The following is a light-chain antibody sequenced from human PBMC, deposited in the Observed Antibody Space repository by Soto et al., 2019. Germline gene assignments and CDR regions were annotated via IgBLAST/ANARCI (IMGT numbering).Light chain of an antibody. V-gene: IGLV2-14*01. Sequence: QSVLTQPASVSGSPGQSITISCTGTSSDVGGYNYVSWYQQHPGKAPKLMIYDVSNRPSGVSNRFSGSKSGNTASLTISGLQAEDEADYYCSSYTSGSTHVFGTGTKVT. CDR3: SSYTSGSTHV. CDR1: SSDVGGYNY. CDR2: DVS. J-gene: IGLJ1*01.